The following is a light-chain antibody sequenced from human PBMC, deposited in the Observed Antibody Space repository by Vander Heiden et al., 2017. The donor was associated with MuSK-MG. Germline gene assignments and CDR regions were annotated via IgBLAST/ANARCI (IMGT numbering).Light chain of an antibody. CDR3: QQASSFPLLT. J-gene: IGKJ4*01. CDR1: QGIGSW. Sequence: DIQLTQSPSSVSASVGDKITISCLASQGIGSWLAWYQHKPGKAPKLLIYAAYSLQSGVPSRFIGGGSGTNFTLTINILQPDDFAIYYCQQASSFPLLTFGGGTKIEIK. CDR2: AAY. V-gene: IGKV1-12*01.